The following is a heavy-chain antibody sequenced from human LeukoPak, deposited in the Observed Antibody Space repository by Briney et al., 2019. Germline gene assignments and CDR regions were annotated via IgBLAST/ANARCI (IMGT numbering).Heavy chain of an antibody. CDR3: ARGYSSGRYAFDI. J-gene: IGHJ3*02. CDR1: GYTFTGYY. CDR2: INPNSGGT. D-gene: IGHD3-22*01. V-gene: IGHV1-2*02. Sequence: ASVKVSCKASGYTFTGYYMHWVRQAPGQGLEWMGWINPNSGGTNYAQKFQGRVTLTRDSSISTAFMELRRLDSDDTAIYYCARGYSSGRYAFDIWGQGTMVAVSS.